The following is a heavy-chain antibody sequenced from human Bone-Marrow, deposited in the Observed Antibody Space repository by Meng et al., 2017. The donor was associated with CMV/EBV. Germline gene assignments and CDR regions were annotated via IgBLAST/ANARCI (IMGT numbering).Heavy chain of an antibody. CDR1: GASIGTRYY. CDR3: ARDSWLQGTSFEY. D-gene: IGHD3-22*01. CDR2: IYHSGST. V-gene: IGHV4-38-2*02. Sequence: SETLSLTCTVSGASIGTRYYWGWIRQPPGKGLEWIGSIYHSGSTYNNPSLESRVTISIDTSKNQFSLKLSSVTAADTAVYYCARDSWLQGTSFEYWGQGMLVTVSS. J-gene: IGHJ4*02.